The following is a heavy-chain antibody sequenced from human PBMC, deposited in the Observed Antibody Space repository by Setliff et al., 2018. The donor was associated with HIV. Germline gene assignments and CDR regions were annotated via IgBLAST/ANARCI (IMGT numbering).Heavy chain of an antibody. D-gene: IGHD3-22*01. CDR3: ASLPPLYDSSGYYFDY. CDR2: IYYSGRT. Sequence: SETLSLTCSVSGDSISSSSYYWGWIRQPPGKGLEWIGSIYYSGRTYYNPSLNSRVTISVDASKNQFSLKLSSVTAADTAVYYCASLPPLYDSSGYYFDYWGQGTLVTVSS. J-gene: IGHJ4*02. CDR1: GDSISSSSYY. V-gene: IGHV4-39*01.